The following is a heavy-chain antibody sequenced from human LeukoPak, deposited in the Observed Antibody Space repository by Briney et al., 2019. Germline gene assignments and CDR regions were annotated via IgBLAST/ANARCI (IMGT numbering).Heavy chain of an antibody. D-gene: IGHD3-16*01. CDR1: GFTFDDYA. V-gene: IGHV3-9*01. Sequence: GGSLRLSCAASGFTFDDYAMHWVRQAPGKGLEWVSGISWNSGSIGYADSVKGRFTISRDNAKNSLYLQMNSLRAEDTALYYCAKDRNKNLGGFDYWGQGTLVTVSS. CDR3: AKDRNKNLGGFDY. J-gene: IGHJ4*02. CDR2: ISWNSGSI.